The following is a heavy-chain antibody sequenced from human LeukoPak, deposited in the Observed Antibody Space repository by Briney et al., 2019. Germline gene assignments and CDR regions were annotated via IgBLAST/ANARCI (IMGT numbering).Heavy chain of an antibody. V-gene: IGHV3-23*01. CDR3: AKRGMTTIKEGFDY. CDR1: GFTFSSYA. J-gene: IGHJ4*02. D-gene: IGHD5-24*01. CDR2: VRDIGRST. Sequence: GGSLRLSCAASGFTFSSYAMSWVRQAPGKGLEWVSAVRDIGRSTYYADSVKGRFTISRDNSKNTLYLHMNTLRAEDTAVYYCAKRGMTTIKEGFDYWGQGTLVTVSS.